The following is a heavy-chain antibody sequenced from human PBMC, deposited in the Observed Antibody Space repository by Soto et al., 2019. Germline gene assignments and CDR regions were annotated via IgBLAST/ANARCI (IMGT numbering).Heavy chain of an antibody. CDR3: QGGDF. Sequence: TLSLTCAVSGGSFRGYFWSWIRQSPAKGLEWIGEINDSGNTYYNPSFKSRLTISVDTSTSQISLRLTSVTAADSAVYYCQGGDFWGQGTRVTVSS. CDR1: GGSFRGYF. V-gene: IGHV4-34*01. CDR2: INDSGNT. D-gene: IGHD3-16*01. J-gene: IGHJ4*02.